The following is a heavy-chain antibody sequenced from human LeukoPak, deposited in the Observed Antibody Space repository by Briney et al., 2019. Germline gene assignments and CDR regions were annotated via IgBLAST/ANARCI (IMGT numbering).Heavy chain of an antibody. CDR3: ARVGDDSSGYYFDY. Sequence: PGGSLRLSCAASGFTFSSYSMNWVRQAPGKGLEWVSSISSSSSYIYYADSVKGRFTISRDNAKNSLYLQMNSLRAEDTAVYYCARVGDDSSGYYFDYWGQGTLVTVSS. V-gene: IGHV3-21*01. CDR2: ISSSSSYI. D-gene: IGHD3-22*01. J-gene: IGHJ4*02. CDR1: GFTFSSYS.